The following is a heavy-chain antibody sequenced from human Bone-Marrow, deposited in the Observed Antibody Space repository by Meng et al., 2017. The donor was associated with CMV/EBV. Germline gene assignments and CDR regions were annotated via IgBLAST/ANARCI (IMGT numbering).Heavy chain of an antibody. J-gene: IGHJ3*02. CDR1: GGTFSSYA. Sequence: SVKVSCKASGGTFSSYAISWVRQAPGQGLEWMGGIIPIFGTANYAQKFQGRVTITTDESTSTAYMELSSLRSEDTAVYYCARLMTVIAVAGNDAFDIWGQGTMATVSS. D-gene: IGHD6-19*01. CDR2: IIPIFGTA. CDR3: ARLMTVIAVAGNDAFDI. V-gene: IGHV1-69*05.